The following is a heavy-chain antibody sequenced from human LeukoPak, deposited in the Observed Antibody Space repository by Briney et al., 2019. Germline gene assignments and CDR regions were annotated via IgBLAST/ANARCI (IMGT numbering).Heavy chain of an antibody. CDR1: GGSISKYY. J-gene: IGHJ5*02. CDR3: ARVTPYYDFWSGYPLYNWFGP. V-gene: IGHV4-59*12. CDR2: IYHSGST. D-gene: IGHD3-3*01. Sequence: SETLSLTCIVSGGSISKYYWSWIRQPPGRGLEWIGYIYHSGSTYYNPSLKSRATISVDRSKNQFSLKLSSVTAADTAGYYCARVTPYYDFWSGYPLYNWFGPWGQGTLVTVSS.